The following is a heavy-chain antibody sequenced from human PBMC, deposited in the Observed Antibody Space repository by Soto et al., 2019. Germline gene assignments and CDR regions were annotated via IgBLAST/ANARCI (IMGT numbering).Heavy chain of an antibody. CDR3: ATDTYRSSSHFYYGMDV. V-gene: IGHV1-2*02. D-gene: IGHD6-6*01. Sequence: GASVKVSCKASGYTFTGYYMHWVGQAGGQGGEGMGWINPNSGGRNYAQKVQGRGTMTRETAIRTAYMELRRLRCDDTAVYYCATDTYRSSSHFYYGMDVWGQGTTAPVS. J-gene: IGHJ6*02. CDR2: INPNSGGR. CDR1: GYTFTGYY.